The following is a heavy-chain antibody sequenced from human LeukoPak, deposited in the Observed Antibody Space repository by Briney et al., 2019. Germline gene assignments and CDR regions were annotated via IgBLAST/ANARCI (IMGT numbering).Heavy chain of an antibody. J-gene: IGHJ5*01. V-gene: IGHV4-4*07. CDR1: GGSISSYY. CDR2: IYTSGST. CDR3: ARQSRSNSWFSGGPKALNWFDS. Sequence: NPSETLSLTCTVSGGSISSYYWSWIRQPAGKGLEWIGRIYTSGSTTYNPSLKSRVTMSVDPSKNQFSVKLNSVTAADTALYYCARQSRSNSWFSGGPKALNWFDSWAQGTLVTVSS. D-gene: IGHD6-13*01.